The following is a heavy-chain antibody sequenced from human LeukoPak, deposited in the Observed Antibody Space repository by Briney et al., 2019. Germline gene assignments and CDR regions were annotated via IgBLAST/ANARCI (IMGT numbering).Heavy chain of an antibody. CDR1: GYTFTGYY. V-gene: IGHV1-2*02. J-gene: IGHJ6*03. Sequence: GASVKVSCKASGYTFTGYYMHWVRQAPGQGLEWMGWINPNSGGTNYAQKFQGRVTMTRDTSISTAYMELSRLRSDDTAVYYCARDHLRGSSKYYYYMDVWGKGTTVTVSS. CDR3: ARDHLRGSSKYYYYMDV. D-gene: IGHD2-2*01. CDR2: INPNSGGT.